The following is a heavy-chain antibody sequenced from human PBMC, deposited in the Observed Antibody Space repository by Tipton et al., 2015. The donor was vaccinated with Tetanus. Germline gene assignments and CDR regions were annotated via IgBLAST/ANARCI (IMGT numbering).Heavy chain of an antibody. J-gene: IGHJ4*02. V-gene: IGHV3-23*01. D-gene: IGHD6-13*01. CDR3: AKEGHSSPPPPHIGY. Sequence: SLRLSCAASGFTFSSYAMTWVRQAPGKGLEWVSAISGSGDTTYYPDSVKGRFPISRDNSKNTLYLQMNSLRGEDAAVYYCAKEGHSSPPPPHIGYWGQGTLVTVSS. CDR2: ISGSGDTT. CDR1: GFTFSSYA.